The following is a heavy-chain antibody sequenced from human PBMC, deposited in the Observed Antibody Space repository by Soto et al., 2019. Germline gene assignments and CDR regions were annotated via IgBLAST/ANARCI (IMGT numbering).Heavy chain of an antibody. J-gene: IGHJ4*02. CDR3: ARCYGDYGLHY. CDR1: GFTFSSYG. V-gene: IGHV3-33*01. CDR2: IWYDGSNK. Sequence: QVQLVESGGGVVQPGRSLRLSCAASGFTFSSYGMHWVRQAPGKGLEWVSGIWYDGSNKYYADSVKGRFTISRDNSKNTLYLQMNSRRAEDTAVYYGARCYGDYGLHYWGQGTLVTVCS. D-gene: IGHD4-17*01.